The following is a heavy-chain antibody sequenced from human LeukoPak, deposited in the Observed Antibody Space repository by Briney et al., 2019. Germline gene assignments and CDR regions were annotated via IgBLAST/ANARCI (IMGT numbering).Heavy chain of an antibody. V-gene: IGHV4-61*02. J-gene: IGHJ5*02. CDR2: IYTSGST. CDR3: AREVDSSREVWFDP. Sequence: SQTLSLTCTVSGGSIGSGSYYWSWIRQPAGKGLEWIGRIYTSGSTNYNPSLKSRVTISVDTSKNQFSLKLSSVTAADTAVYYCAREVDSSREVWFDPWGQGTLVTVSS. CDR1: GGSIGSGSYY. D-gene: IGHD6-13*01.